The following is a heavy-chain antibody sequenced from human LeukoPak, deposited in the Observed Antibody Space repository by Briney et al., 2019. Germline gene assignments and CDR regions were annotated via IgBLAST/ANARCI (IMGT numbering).Heavy chain of an antibody. D-gene: IGHD6-13*01. J-gene: IGHJ1*01. Sequence: SETLSLTCSVSGGSISSYYWSWIRQPAGKGLEWIGRIYNSGSTNYNPSLKSRVTMSVDTSKNQFSLKLSSVTAADTAVYFCARDEMAAAGNAEYLQHWGQGTLVTVSS. CDR2: IYNSGST. CDR3: ARDEMAAAGNAEYLQH. CDR1: GGSISSYY. V-gene: IGHV4-4*07.